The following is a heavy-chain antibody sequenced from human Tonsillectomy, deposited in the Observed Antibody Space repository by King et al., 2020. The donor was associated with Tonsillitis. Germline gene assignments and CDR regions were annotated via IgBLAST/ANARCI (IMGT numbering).Heavy chain of an antibody. CDR2: LYYSGST. V-gene: IGHV4-59*11. D-gene: IGHD6-19*01. CDR3: AGTRSSAFYYDF. J-gene: IGHJ4*02. Sequence: QLQESGPGLVKPSETLSLTCTVSGGSLSSHHWSWVRQSPGKGLEWIGYLYYSGSTKYNPSLKSRVTISGDTAKTQFSLKLASVTAADTAVYFCAGTRSSAFYYDFWGQGSLVTVSS. CDR1: GGSLSSHH.